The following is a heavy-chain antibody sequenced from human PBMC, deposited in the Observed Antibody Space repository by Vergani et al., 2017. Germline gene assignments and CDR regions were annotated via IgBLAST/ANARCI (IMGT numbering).Heavy chain of an antibody. CDR1: GFTFSNFV. V-gene: IGHV3-30*02. CDR2: IGKDGINT. D-gene: IGHD2-21*02. J-gene: IGHJ4*02. Sequence: QVPLVESAGGVVQPGGSLRLSCAASGFTFSNFVMHWIRQAPGKALEWLAYIGKDGINTRYRDDVKGRFTVSRDNSKDILYLQMDSLRSEDTALYYCAKYLRDSTDKIPDSWGTGTLVIVSS. CDR3: AKYLRDSTDKIPDS.